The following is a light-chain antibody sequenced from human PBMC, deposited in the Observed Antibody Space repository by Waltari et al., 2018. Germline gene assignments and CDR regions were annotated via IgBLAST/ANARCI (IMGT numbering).Light chain of an antibody. V-gene: IGLV2-8*01. CDR3: SSYVASRIV. CDR2: EVS. J-gene: IGLJ2*01. CDR1: TNDIGIYDY. Sequence: QSALTQPPSASGSPGQSVTLSCTGTTNDIGIYDYVSWYQHHPGKAPKLIIYEVSNRPSGVSKRFSGSKSGSTASLTVSALQVEDEAIYYCSSYVASRIVFGGGTRLTVL.